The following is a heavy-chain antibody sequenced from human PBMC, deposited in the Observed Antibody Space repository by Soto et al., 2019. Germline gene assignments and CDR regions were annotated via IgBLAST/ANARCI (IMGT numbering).Heavy chain of an antibody. Sequence: GGSLRLSCAASGFTFSNFAMNWVRQAPGRGLEWVSAMTGSGDNTHYTDSVKGRFTISRDKSKNTLFLQMNSLRAEDTAVYYCAKPFFSGTRGWYYGMHVWGQGTTVTVSS. CDR3: AKPFFSGTRGWYYGMHV. V-gene: IGHV3-23*01. D-gene: IGHD6-19*01. CDR2: MTGSGDNT. CDR1: GFTFSNFA. J-gene: IGHJ6*02.